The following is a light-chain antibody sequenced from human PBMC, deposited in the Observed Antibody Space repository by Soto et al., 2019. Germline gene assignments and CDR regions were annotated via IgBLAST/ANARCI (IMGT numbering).Light chain of an antibody. CDR1: QDITND. J-gene: IGKJ4*01. Sequence: DIQMTQSPSSLSASVGDRVTITCQASQDITNDLNWYQQKPGKAPKVLIYEASNLKRGVPSRFGGSGSGTDFTFTISSLQPEDIATYFCQQYYNVPLTFGGGTKVEIK. CDR2: EAS. V-gene: IGKV1-33*01. CDR3: QQYYNVPLT.